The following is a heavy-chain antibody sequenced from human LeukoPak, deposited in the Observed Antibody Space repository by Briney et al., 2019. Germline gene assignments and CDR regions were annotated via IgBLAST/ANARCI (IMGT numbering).Heavy chain of an antibody. CDR3: ARGYDFWSGYYRAHWFDP. CDR2: INAGNGNT. D-gene: IGHD3-3*01. Sequence: VASVKVSCKASGYTFTGYYMHWVRQAPGQRLEWMGWINAGNGNTKYSQEFQGRVTITRDTSASTAYMELSSLRSEDMAVYYCARGYDFWSGYYRAHWFDPWGQGTLVTVSS. CDR1: GYTFTGYY. V-gene: IGHV1-3*03. J-gene: IGHJ5*02.